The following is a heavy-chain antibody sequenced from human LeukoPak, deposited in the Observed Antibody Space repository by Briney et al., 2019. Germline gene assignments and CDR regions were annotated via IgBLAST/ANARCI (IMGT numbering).Heavy chain of an antibody. CDR2: IYYSGST. V-gene: IGHV4-59*01. J-gene: IGHJ6*03. CDR3: ARDYYGSGRSDYYYMDV. Sequence: SEILSLTCTVSGGSISSYYWSRIRQPPGKGLEWIGYIYYSGSTNYNPSLKSRVTISVDTSKNQFSLKLSSVTAADTAVYYCARDYYGSGRSDYYYMDVWGKGTTVTVSS. D-gene: IGHD3-10*01. CDR1: GGSISSYY.